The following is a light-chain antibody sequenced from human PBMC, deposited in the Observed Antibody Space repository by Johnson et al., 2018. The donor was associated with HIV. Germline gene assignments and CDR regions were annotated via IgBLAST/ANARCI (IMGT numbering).Light chain of an antibody. Sequence: QSVLTQPPSVSAAPGQKVTISCSGSSSNIGNNYVSWYQQLPGTAPKLLIYDNNKRPSGIPDRFSGSKSGTSATLCITGLQTGDEADYYCGTWDSSLSVYVFGTGTKVTV. CDR1: SSNIGNNY. CDR2: DNN. CDR3: GTWDSSLSVYV. V-gene: IGLV1-51*01. J-gene: IGLJ1*01.